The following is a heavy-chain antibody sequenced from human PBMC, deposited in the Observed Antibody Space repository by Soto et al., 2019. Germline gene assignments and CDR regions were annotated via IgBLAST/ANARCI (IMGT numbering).Heavy chain of an antibody. D-gene: IGHD3-22*01. CDR2: ISGSGGST. V-gene: IGHV3-23*01. CDR3: AKDRPIVVVIPYYFDY. Sequence: GGSLRLSCAASGFTFSSYAMSWVRQAPGKGLEWVSAISGSGGSTYYADSVKGRFTISRDNSKNTLYLQMNSLRAEDTAVYYCAKDRPIVVVIPYYFDYWGQGTLVTVSS. J-gene: IGHJ4*02. CDR1: GFTFSSYA.